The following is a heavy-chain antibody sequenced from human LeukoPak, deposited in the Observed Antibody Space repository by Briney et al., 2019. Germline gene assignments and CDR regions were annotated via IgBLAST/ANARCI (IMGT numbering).Heavy chain of an antibody. J-gene: IGHJ3*02. Sequence: ASVKVSCKASGYTFTSYDINWVRQATGQGLEWMGWMNPNSGNTGYAQKFQGRVTMTRNTSISTAYMELSSLRSEDTAVYYCARVTMIVVVISDAFDIWGQGTMVTVSS. CDR1: GYTFTSYD. V-gene: IGHV1-8*01. CDR2: MNPNSGNT. CDR3: ARVTMIVVVISDAFDI. D-gene: IGHD3-22*01.